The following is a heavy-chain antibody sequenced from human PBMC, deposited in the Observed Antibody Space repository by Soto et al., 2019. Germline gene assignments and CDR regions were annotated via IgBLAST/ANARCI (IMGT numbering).Heavy chain of an antibody. CDR2: INHSGST. J-gene: IGHJ6*02. D-gene: IGHD3-3*01. Sequence: KPSETLSLTCAVYGGSFSGYYWSWIRQPPGKGLEWIGEINHSGSTNYNPSLKSRVTISVDTSKNQFSLKLSSVTAADTAVYYCARARRYDFWSPNYYYYGMDVWGQGTTVTVSS. V-gene: IGHV4-34*01. CDR3: ARARRYDFWSPNYYYYGMDV. CDR1: GGSFSGYY.